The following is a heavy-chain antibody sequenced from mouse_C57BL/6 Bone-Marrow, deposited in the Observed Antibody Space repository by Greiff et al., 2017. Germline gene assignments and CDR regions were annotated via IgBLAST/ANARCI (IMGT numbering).Heavy chain of an antibody. CDR2: IDPNSGGT. CDR1: GYTFTSYW. D-gene: IGHD1-1*01. Sequence: QVQLKQPGAELVKPGASVKLSCKASGYTFTSYWMHWVKQRPGRGLEWIGRIDPNSGGTKYNEKFKSKATLTVDKPSSTAYMQLSSLTSEDSAVYYCAGSGAFITTVVAPYYWGQGTTLTVSS. CDR3: AGSGAFITTVVAPYY. J-gene: IGHJ2*01. V-gene: IGHV1-72*01.